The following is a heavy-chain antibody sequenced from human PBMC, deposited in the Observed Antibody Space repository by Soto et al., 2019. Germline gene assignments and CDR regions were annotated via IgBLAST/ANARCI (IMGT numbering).Heavy chain of an antibody. D-gene: IGHD1-7*01. Sequence: GGSLRLSCAASGFTFSNAWMNWVRQAPGKGLEWVGRIKSKTDGGTTDYAAPVKGRFTISRDDSKNTLYLQMNSLKTEDTAVYYCTTDTPRNYYAFDIWGQGTMVTVSS. CDR1: GFTFSNAW. CDR3: TTDTPRNYYAFDI. CDR2: IKSKTDGGTT. J-gene: IGHJ3*02. V-gene: IGHV3-15*07.